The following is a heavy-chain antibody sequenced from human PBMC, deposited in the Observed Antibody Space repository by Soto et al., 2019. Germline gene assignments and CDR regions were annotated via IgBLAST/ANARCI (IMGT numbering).Heavy chain of an antibody. CDR1: GFTFSSCA. Sequence: EVQLLESGGGLVQPGGSLRLSCAASGFTFSSCAMSWVRQAPGKGLEWVSAISGHGGNTYYADSVKGRFTVSRDNSENTLYLQMNSLRAEDTAVYYCSKSIAARPSDYWSQGALVTVSS. CDR2: ISGHGGNT. J-gene: IGHJ4*02. D-gene: IGHD6-6*01. V-gene: IGHV3-23*01. CDR3: SKSIAARPSDY.